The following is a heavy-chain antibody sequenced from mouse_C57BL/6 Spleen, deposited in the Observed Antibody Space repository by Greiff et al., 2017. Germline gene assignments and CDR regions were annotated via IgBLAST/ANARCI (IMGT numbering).Heavy chain of an antibody. CDR1: GFTFSDYG. V-gene: IGHV5-17*01. D-gene: IGHD1-1*01. CDR2: ISSGSSTI. J-gene: IGHJ2*01. Sequence: DVKLVESGGGLVKPGGSLKLSCAASGFTFSDYGMHWVRQAPEKGLEWVAYISSGSSTIYYADTVKGRFTISRDNTKNTLFLQMTSLRSEDTAMYYCGRDDSSFPLDYWGQGTTLTVSS. CDR3: GRDDSSFPLDY.